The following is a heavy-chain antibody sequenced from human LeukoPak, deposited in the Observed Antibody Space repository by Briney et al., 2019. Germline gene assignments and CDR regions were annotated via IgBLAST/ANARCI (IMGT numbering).Heavy chain of an antibody. D-gene: IGHD5-24*01. CDR3: AREHRWLQSHFDY. J-gene: IGHJ4*02. V-gene: IGHV3-30*04. CDR2: ISYDGSNK. Sequence: PGRSLRLSCAASGFTFSSYAMHWVRQAPGKGLEWMAVISYDGSNKYYADSVKGRFTISRDNSKNTLYLQMNSLRAEDTAVYYCAREHRWLQSHFDYWGQGTLVTVSS. CDR1: GFTFSSYA.